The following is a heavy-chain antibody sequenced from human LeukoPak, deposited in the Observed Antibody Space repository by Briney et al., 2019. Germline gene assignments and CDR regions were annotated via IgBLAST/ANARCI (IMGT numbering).Heavy chain of an antibody. J-gene: IGHJ1*01. D-gene: IGHD6-19*01. CDR1: GYTLTELS. V-gene: IGHV1-24*01. CDR3: ATDPYSSGWLYFQH. CDR2: FDPEDGET. Sequence: GASVKVSCKVSGYTLTELSMHWVRQAPGKGLEWMGGFDPEDGETIYAQKFQGRVTMTEDTSTDTAYMELSSLRSEDTAVYCCATDPYSSGWLYFQHWGQGTLVTVSS.